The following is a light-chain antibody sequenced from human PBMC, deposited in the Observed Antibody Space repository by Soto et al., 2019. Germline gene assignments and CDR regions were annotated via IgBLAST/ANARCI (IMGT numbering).Light chain of an antibody. J-gene: IGLJ2*01. V-gene: IGLV3-21*01. CDR3: QVWESSNNHVV. CDR1: NVGSDKS. CDR2: YDT. Sequence: SYELTQPPSVSVAPGETARITCGGDNVGSDKSVQRYQQKPGQAPVLVIYYDTDRPSGIPERFSGSNSGNTATLTISRVEDGDEADYYCQVWESSNNHVVFGEGTKLTVL.